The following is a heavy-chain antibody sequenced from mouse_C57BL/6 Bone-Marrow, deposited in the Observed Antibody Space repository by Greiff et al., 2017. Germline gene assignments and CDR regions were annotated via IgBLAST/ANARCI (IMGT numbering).Heavy chain of an antibody. V-gene: IGHV3-6*01. J-gene: IGHJ1*03. CDR1: GFSITSGYY. D-gene: IGHD4-1*01. CDR3: ARGRLGRGYIDV. Sequence: ESGPGLVQPSQSLSLTCSVTGFSITSGYYWNCLRPFPGNQLEWMGYISYDGSNNYTPSLTNRFSITRDTSKNKMFLKLNSVTTEDTATYYCARGRLGRGYIDVWGTGTTVTVSS. CDR2: ISYDGSN.